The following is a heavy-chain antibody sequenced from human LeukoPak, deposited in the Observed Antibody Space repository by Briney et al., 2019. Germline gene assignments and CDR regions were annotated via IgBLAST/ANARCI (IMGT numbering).Heavy chain of an antibody. CDR3: AKDSWSRNGIYDPFDI. Sequence: AGGSLRLSCEGSGFTFNNYGMSWVRQAPGKGLEWVAGISGSGDGANYADSVKGRFTISRDNSKSRLYLQMTSLKAEDTAVYYCAKDSWSRNGIYDPFDIWGLGTMVTVSS. V-gene: IGHV3-23*01. D-gene: IGHD2-8*01. J-gene: IGHJ3*02. CDR1: GFTFNNYG. CDR2: ISGSGDGA.